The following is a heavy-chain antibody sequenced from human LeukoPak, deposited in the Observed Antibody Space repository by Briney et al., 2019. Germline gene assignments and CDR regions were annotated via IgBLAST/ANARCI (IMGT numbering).Heavy chain of an antibody. D-gene: IGHD2-2*01. CDR2: VRYDGSNK. CDR1: GFTFSSYG. Sequence: GGSLRLSCAASGFTFSSYGMHWVRQAPGKGLEWVAFVRYDGSNKYYADSVKGRFTISRDNSKNTLYLQMNSLRAEDTAVYYCAKGRHCSSTSCYRGVYYFDYWGQGTLVTVSS. J-gene: IGHJ4*02. CDR3: AKGRHCSSTSCYRGVYYFDY. V-gene: IGHV3-30*02.